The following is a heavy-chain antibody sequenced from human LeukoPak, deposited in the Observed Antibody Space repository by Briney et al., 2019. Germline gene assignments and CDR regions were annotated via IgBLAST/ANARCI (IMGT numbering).Heavy chain of an antibody. J-gene: IGHJ5*02. CDR1: GFSFSNHG. CDR3: ARDSYQDYYGRFDP. V-gene: IGHV3-33*01. D-gene: IGHD3-10*01. Sequence: PGGSLRLSCEASGFSFSNHGMHWVRQAPGKRLEWVAVIWDDGNNKRYANSVNGRFTISRDNSENTLYLQMNGLTAEDTAMYYCARDSYQDYYGRFDPWGQGTLVIVSS. CDR2: IWDDGNNK.